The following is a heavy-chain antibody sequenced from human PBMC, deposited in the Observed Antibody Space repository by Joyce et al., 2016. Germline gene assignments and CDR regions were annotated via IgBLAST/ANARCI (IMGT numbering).Heavy chain of an antibody. CDR2: IWYDGSNK. V-gene: IGHV3-33*01. Sequence: QVQLVESGGGVVQPGRSLRLSCAASGFTFSNYGMQWVRQAPGKGLECVAAIWYDGSNKYYSDSVKGRFTISRYNSKNTLYLQMNSLRAEDTAVYYCARDRVRADYWGQGILVTVSS. D-gene: IGHD3-16*02. J-gene: IGHJ4*02. CDR1: GFTFSNYG. CDR3: ARDRVRADY.